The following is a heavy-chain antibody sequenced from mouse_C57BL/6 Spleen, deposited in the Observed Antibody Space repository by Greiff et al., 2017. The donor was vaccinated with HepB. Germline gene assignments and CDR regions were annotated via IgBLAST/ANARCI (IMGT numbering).Heavy chain of an antibody. J-gene: IGHJ3*01. Sequence: VKLQESGAELVRPGASVTLSCKASGYTFTDYEMHWVKQTPVHGLEWIGAIDPETGGTAYNQKFKGKAILTADKSSSTAYMELRSLTSEDSAVYYCTPLNWFAYWGQRTLVTVSA. CDR3: TPLNWFAY. CDR1: GYTFTDYE. CDR2: IDPETGGT. V-gene: IGHV1-15*01.